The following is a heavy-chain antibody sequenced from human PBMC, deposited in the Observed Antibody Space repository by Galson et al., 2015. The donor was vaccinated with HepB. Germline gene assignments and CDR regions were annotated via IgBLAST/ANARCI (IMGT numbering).Heavy chain of an antibody. V-gene: IGHV3-66*01. CDR3: ARAILSLRIAVAGPVYGMDV. J-gene: IGHJ6*02. CDR2: IYSGGST. Sequence: SLRLSCADSGFTVSSNYMSWVRQAPGQGLEWVSVIYSGGSTYYADSVQGTFTIYRDKSKNTLYLQMNSLRAEDTAVYYCARAILSLRIAVAGPVYGMDVWGQGTTVTVSS. D-gene: IGHD6-19*01. CDR1: GFTVSSNY.